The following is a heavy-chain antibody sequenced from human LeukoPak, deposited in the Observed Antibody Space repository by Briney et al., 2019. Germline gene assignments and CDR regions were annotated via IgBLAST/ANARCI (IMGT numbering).Heavy chain of an antibody. V-gene: IGHV1-69*01. CDR1: GGTFSSYA. CDR2: IIPIFGTA. J-gene: IGHJ4*02. Sequence: VASVKVSCEASGGTFSSYAISWVRQAPGQGLEWMGGIIPIFGTANYAQKFQGRVTITADESTSTAYMELSSLRSEDTAVYYCANGGDDSSGYYAPRFDYWGQGTLVTVSS. D-gene: IGHD3-22*01. CDR3: ANGGDDSSGYYAPRFDY.